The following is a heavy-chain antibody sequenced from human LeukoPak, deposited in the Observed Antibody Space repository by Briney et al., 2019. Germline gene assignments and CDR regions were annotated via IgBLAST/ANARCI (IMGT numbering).Heavy chain of an antibody. CDR3: AADNQQITV. D-gene: IGHD5-24*01. CDR1: GYTFTSYG. J-gene: IGHJ4*02. V-gene: IGHV1-18*01. CDR2: ISAYNGNT. Sequence: ASVKVSRKASGYTFTSYGISWVRQAPGQGLEWMGWISAYNGNTNYAQKLQGRVTMTTDTSTSTAYMEVRSLRSEDTAVYYCAADNQQITVWGQGTLVTVSS.